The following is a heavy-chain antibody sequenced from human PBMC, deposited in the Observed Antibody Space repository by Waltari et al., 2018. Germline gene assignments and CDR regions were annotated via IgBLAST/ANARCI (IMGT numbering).Heavy chain of an antibody. CDR2: ITGSGLIT. J-gene: IGHJ4*02. D-gene: IGHD5-18*01. Sequence: EVHLLESGGGLVQPGGSLRLSRTTSMFPFSNYALSWVRQAPGKGLEWVSAITGSGLITYYADSVKGRFTVSRDNSRNTVFLQMTTLRGDDTAVYYCAKEWEDTAMVAYYFDSWGQGTLVTVSS. CDR3: AKEWEDTAMVAYYFDS. CDR1: MFPFSNYA. V-gene: IGHV3-23*01.